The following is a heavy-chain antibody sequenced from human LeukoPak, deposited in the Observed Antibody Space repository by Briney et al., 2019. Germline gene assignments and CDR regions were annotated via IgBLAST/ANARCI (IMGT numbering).Heavy chain of an antibody. CDR2: IYSSGTT. V-gene: IGHV4-4*07. Sequence: SETLSLTCTVSGGSISGYYWNWIRQPAGKGLEWIGRIYSSGTTNYNPSLKSRVTMSVDTSKNQFSLKLNSVTAADTAVYYCATDASGWYYFDYWGQGTLVTASS. J-gene: IGHJ4*02. CDR3: ATDASGWYYFDY. CDR1: GGSISGYY. D-gene: IGHD6-19*01.